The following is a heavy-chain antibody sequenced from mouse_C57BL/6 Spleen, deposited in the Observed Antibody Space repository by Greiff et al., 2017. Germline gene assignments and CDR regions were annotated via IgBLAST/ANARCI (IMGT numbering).Heavy chain of an antibody. J-gene: IGHJ3*01. CDR2: ISDGGSYT. D-gene: IGHD2-3*01. CDR1: GFTFSSYV. V-gene: IGHV5-4*01. Sequence: EVHLVESGGGLVKPGGSLKLSCAASGFTFSSYVMSWVRQTPEKRLEWVATISDGGSYTYYPDNVKGRFTISRDNAKNNLYLQMSHLKSEDTAMYYCARSTRDGYSFAYWGQGTLVTVSA. CDR3: ARSTRDGYSFAY.